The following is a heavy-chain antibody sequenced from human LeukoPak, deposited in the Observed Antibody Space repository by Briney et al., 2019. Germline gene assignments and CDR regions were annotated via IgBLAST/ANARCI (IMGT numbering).Heavy chain of an antibody. Sequence: SQTLSLTCAVSGGSISSGGYYWGWIRQPPGKGLEWIGSIYYSGSTYYNPSLKSRVTILLDTSKNQFSLKLSSVTAADTAMYYCARQQLVPRTFDYWGQGTLVIVSS. D-gene: IGHD6-13*01. CDR1: GGSISSGGYY. CDR2: IYYSGST. V-gene: IGHV4-39*07. CDR3: ARQQLVPRTFDY. J-gene: IGHJ4*02.